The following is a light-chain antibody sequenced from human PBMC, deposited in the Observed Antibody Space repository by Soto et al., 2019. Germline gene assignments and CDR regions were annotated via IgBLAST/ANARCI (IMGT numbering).Light chain of an antibody. CDR3: QVWDSDTDHVV. CDR2: YDS. CDR1: NIGSKT. J-gene: IGLJ2*01. V-gene: IGLV3-21*04. Sequence: SYELTQPPSVSVAPGETARITCGGNNIGSKTVHWYQQKPGQAPVLVIFYDSDRPSGIPERFSGSNSGNTATLTISGVEAGDEADYYCQVWDSDTDHVVFGGGTQLTVL.